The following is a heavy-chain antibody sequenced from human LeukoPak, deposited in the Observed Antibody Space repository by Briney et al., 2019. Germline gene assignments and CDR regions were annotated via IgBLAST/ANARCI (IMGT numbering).Heavy chain of an antibody. Sequence: SETLSLTCAVYGGSFSGYYWSWIRQPPGKGLEWIGEINHSGSTNYNPSLKSRVTISVDTSKNQFSLKLSSVTAADTAVYYCARGGYDDYVLDYWGQGTLVTVSS. V-gene: IGHV4-34*01. CDR2: INHSGST. J-gene: IGHJ4*02. CDR1: GGSFSGYY. CDR3: ARGGYDDYVLDY. D-gene: IGHD4-17*01.